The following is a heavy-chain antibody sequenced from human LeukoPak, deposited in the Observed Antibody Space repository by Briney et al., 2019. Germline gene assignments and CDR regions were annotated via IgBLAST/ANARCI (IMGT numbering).Heavy chain of an antibody. CDR3: AGTVTLTYYFDY. J-gene: IGHJ4*02. CDR1: GFTFSSYG. D-gene: IGHD4-11*01. CDR2: ISYDGSNK. Sequence: GGSLGLSCAASGFTFSSYGMHWVRQAPGKGLEWVAVISYDGSNKYYADSVKGRFTISRDNSKNTLYLQMNSLRAEDTAVYYCAGTVTLTYYFDYWGQGALVTVSS. V-gene: IGHV3-30*03.